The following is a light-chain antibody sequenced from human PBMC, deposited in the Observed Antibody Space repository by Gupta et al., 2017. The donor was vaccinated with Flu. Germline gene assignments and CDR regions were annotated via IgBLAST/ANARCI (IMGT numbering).Light chain of an antibody. CDR2: DVR. CDR3: CSYGGTSWV. Sequence: QSALTKPRSVSGSPGQSVTISCSGSSSDIGANDFVTWYQQHPGKVPKLMIYDVRHRPSGVPDRFFGSKSGNTASLIISGLQAEDEADYYCCSYGGTSWVFGGGTKLTVL. CDR1: SSDIGANDF. V-gene: IGLV2-11*01. J-gene: IGLJ3*02.